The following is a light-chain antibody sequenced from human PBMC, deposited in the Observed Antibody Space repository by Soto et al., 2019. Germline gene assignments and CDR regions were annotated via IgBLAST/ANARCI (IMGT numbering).Light chain of an antibody. J-gene: IGKJ5*01. CDR3: QQFGSSPIT. CDR2: GAS. CDR1: QSVFSNY. V-gene: IGKV3-20*01. Sequence: EIVLTQSPGTLSLSPGERATLSCRASQSVFSNYLAWYQQKPGQAPRLLIYGASSMATGIPDRFSGSGSGTDFTLTINRLDPDDFAVYYCQQFGSSPITFGQGTRLEIK.